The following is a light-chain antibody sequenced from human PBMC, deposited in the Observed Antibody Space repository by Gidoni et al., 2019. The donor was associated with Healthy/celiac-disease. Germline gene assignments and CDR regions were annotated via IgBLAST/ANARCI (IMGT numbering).Light chain of an antibody. J-gene: IGLJ1*01. CDR3: QSSDSSRSAHYV. CDR1: SSNIGAGYD. CDR2: GNS. V-gene: IGLV1-40*01. Sequence: GQRVTISCTGSSSNIGAGYDVHWYQQLPGTAPKLLIYGNSNRPSGVPDRFSGSKSGTSASLAITGLQAEDEADYYCQSSDSSRSAHYVFGTGTKVTVL.